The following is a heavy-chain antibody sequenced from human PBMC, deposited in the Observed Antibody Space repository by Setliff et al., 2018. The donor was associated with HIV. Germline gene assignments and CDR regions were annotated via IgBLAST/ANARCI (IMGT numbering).Heavy chain of an antibody. CDR2: IYYSGST. J-gene: IGHJ3*02. D-gene: IGHD5-12*01. V-gene: IGHV4-38-2*01. CDR3: ARVVPREVAPGGFDI. CDR1: GYSVSSGYY. Sequence: PSETLSLTCAVSGYSVSSGYYWGWIRQPPGKGLEWIASIYYSGSTYYAPSLKSRVTISVDTSKNQFSLKLTSVTAADTVVYFCARVVPREVAPGGFDIWGQGTMVTVSS.